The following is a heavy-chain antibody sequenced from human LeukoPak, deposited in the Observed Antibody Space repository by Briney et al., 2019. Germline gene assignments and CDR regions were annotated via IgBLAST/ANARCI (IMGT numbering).Heavy chain of an antibody. CDR1: GYTFTSYG. J-gene: IGHJ1*01. Sequence: ASVKVSCKASGYTFTSYGISWVRQAPGQGLEWMGWISAYNGNTNYAQKLQGRVTMTTDTSTSTAYMELRSLRSDDTAVYYCASGEGHIVVVTAIGSEYFQHWGQGTLVTVSS. V-gene: IGHV1-18*01. CDR2: ISAYNGNT. D-gene: IGHD2-21*02. CDR3: ASGEGHIVVVTAIGSEYFQH.